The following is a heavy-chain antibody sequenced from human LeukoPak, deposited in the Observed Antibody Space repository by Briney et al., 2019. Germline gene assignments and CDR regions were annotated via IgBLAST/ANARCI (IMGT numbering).Heavy chain of an antibody. CDR3: AIDPPDSGWAFWS. CDR2: IWRGGNYK. D-gene: IGHD6-19*01. V-gene: IGHV3-33*01. J-gene: IGHJ5*02. CDR1: GFNFRTHA. Sequence: GGSLRLSCSASGFNFRTHAMHWVRQAPGKGLGWVAMIWRGGNYKYYADSVKGRFSISRDDSRSRLHLQMDSLRTEDTAVYYCAIDPPDSGWAFWSWGQGALVTVSS.